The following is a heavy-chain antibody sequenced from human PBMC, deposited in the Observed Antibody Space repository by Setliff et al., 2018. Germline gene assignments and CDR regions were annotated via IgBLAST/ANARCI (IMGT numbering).Heavy chain of an antibody. CDR2: VSTYNGDT. D-gene: IGHD6-19*01. V-gene: IGHV1-18*01. J-gene: IGHJ3*02. CDR1: GNSFSSFS. Sequence: CKASGNSFSSFSITWVRQAPGQGLEWMGWVSTYNGDTKYAQNFRGRVTMTTDMSTSTVYMELRTLRSDDTAVYFCARRPIALAGYRKGAFDIWGQGTMVTVSS. CDR3: ARRPIALAGYRKGAFDI.